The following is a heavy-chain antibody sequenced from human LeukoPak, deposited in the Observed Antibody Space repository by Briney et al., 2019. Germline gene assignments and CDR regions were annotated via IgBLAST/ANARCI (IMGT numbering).Heavy chain of an antibody. D-gene: IGHD2-8*02. CDR1: GYTFSSYD. J-gene: IGHJ4*02. CDR2: TNPSTGNT. CDR3: ARLSETPAFYPGGRYLYLAY. Sequence: GASVTASCKASGYTFSSYDINWVRQATGQGLEWMGWTNPSTGNTGYAQKFQGRVTMTRDTSTSTAYMELSSLKSEDTAVYYCARLSETPAFYPGGRYLYLAYWGQGAQVTVSS. V-gene: IGHV1-8*01.